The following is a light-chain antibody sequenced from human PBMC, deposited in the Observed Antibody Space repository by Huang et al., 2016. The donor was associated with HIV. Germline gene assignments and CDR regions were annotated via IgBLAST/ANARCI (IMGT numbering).Light chain of an antibody. CDR3: MQSLRSSIT. J-gene: IGKJ5*01. V-gene: IGKV2-28*01. Sequence: DVVLTQSPFSLPVTPGEPASISCRSSQSLLHNDKYNYVDWYLQKTWQSPQVLIYMDSIRASGVPDRFSGSGSGTDFTLKISRVEAEDVGIYYCMQSLRSSITFGQGTRLEIK. CDR1: QSLLHNDKYNY. CDR2: MDS.